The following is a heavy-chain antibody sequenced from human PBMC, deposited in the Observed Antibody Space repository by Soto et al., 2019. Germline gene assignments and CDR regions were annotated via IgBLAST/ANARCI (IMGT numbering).Heavy chain of an antibody. CDR3: AKYCSSDVCFDY. CDR1: GFTFSSYA. D-gene: IGHD2-8*01. CDR2: ISGSGDTK. V-gene: IGHV3-48*02. J-gene: IGHJ4*02. Sequence: EVQLLESGGGLVQPGGSLRLSCAASGFTFSSYALNWVRQAPGKGLEWVSFISGSGDTKYYADSVKGRFTISRDNAKNSLYLQMSSLRDEDTAVYYCAKYCSSDVCFDYWGQGTLVTVSS.